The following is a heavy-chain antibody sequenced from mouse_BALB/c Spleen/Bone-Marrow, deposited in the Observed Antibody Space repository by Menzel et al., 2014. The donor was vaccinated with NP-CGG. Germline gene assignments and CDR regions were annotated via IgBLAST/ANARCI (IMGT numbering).Heavy chain of an antibody. CDR2: INPDSSTI. Sequence: EVKLVESGGGLVQPGGSLKLSCAASGFDFSRYWMSWVRQAPGKGXEWIGEINPDSSTINYTPSLKDKFIISRDNAKNTLYLQMSKVRTEDTAXXXXXXXXXXXYXDYWGXGTTLTVSS. J-gene: IGHJ2*01. V-gene: IGHV4-1*02. CDR3: XXXXXXXYXDY. CDR1: GFDFSRYW.